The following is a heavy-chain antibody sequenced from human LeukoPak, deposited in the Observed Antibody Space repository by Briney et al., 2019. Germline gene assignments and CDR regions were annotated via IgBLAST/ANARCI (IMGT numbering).Heavy chain of an antibody. J-gene: IGHJ4*02. CDR3: ARXLVTMVRGVIXRFXY. CDR2: INPNSGGT. CDR1: GYTFTGYY. D-gene: IGHD3-10*01. V-gene: IGHV1-2*06. Sequence: ASVKVSCKASGYTFTGYYMHWVRQAPGQGLEWMGRINPNSGGTNYAQKFQGRVTMTRDTSINTAYMELSRLKSDDTAVYYCARXLVTMVRGVIXRFXYWGQGTXXTXXS.